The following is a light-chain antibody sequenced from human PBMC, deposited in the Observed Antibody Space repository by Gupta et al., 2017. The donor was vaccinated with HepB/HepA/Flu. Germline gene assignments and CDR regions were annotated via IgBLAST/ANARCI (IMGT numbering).Light chain of an antibody. Sequence: DIQMTQSPSTLSASVGDRVTITCRASQSISSWLAWYQQKPGKAPKLLIYKASSLESGVPSRFSGSGSGTKFTLTISSLEPDDFATYYCQQDNSSPRTFGQGTKVAIK. CDR3: QQDNSSPRT. J-gene: IGKJ1*01. CDR2: KAS. V-gene: IGKV1-5*03. CDR1: QSISSW.